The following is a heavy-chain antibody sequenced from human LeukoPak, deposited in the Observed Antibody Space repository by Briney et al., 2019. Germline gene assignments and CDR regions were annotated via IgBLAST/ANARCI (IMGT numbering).Heavy chain of an antibody. CDR2: INPNSGGT. V-gene: IGHV1-2*02. J-gene: IGHJ4*02. Sequence: ASVKVSCKASGYTFTGYYMHWVRQAPGQGLEWMGWINPNSGGTNYAQKFQGRGTMTRDTSISTAYMELSRLRSDDTAVYYCARVLGSGSYPFKKYYFDYWGQGTLVTVSS. CDR1: GYTFTGYY. D-gene: IGHD1-26*01. CDR3: ARVLGSGSYPFKKYYFDY.